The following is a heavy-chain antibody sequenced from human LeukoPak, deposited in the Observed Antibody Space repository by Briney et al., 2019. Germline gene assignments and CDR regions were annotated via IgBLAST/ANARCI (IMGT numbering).Heavy chain of an antibody. CDR2: MNPNSGNT. V-gene: IGHV1-8*01. D-gene: IGHD3-10*01. CDR1: GYTFTSYD. CDR3: ARGRMVRGVTWWFVH. Sequence: GASVKVSCKASGYTFTSYDINWVRQATGQGLEWMGWMNPNSGNTGYAQKFQGRVTMTRNTSISTAYMELSSLRSEDSAVYYCARGRMVRGVTWWFVHWRQGTLVTVSS. J-gene: IGHJ5*02.